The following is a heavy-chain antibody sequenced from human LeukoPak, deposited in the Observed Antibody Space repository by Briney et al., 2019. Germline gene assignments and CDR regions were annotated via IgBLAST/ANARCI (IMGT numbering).Heavy chain of an antibody. CDR2: IKNKTNGGTT. D-gene: IGHD2-2*01. CDR1: GFTFSSYA. CDR3: ARGFCSSTSCYQGPFDY. J-gene: IGHJ4*02. V-gene: IGHV3-15*01. Sequence: GGSLRLSCAASGFTFSSYAMSWVRQAPGKGLEWVGHIKNKTNGGTTDYAAPVKGRFIISRDDSKNTLYLQMNSLRTEDTAVYYCARGFCSSTSCYQGPFDYWGQGTLVTVSS.